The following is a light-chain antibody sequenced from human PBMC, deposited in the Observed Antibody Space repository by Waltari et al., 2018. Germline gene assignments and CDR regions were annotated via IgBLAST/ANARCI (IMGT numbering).Light chain of an antibody. V-gene: IGKV1-39*01. CDR1: QSISTS. J-gene: IGKJ1*01. Sequence: DIQMTQSPSSLSASVGDRVTIACRASQSISTSVNWYQQTEGKAPKALIYAASTLQSGVPSRFSGSGSGTDFTLTISGLQPEDFVTYYCQQNFATPWTFGRGTKVEIE. CDR2: AAS. CDR3: QQNFATPWT.